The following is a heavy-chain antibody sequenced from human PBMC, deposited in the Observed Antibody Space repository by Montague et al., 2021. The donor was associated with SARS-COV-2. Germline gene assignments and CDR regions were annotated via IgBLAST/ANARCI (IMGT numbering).Heavy chain of an antibody. V-gene: IGHV4-39*07. CDR3: ARDDIVLQGVTKGMDV. Sequence: SETLSLTCTVSGGSISSSNYYWGWIRQPPGKGLEWIGNMYYSGSTYYNPSLKSRVTISIDTSKNQSSLKLSSVTAAATAVYYCARDDIVLQGVTKGMDVWGQGTTVTVSS. J-gene: IGHJ6*02. CDR1: GGSISSSNYY. CDR2: MYYSGST. D-gene: IGHD3-10*01.